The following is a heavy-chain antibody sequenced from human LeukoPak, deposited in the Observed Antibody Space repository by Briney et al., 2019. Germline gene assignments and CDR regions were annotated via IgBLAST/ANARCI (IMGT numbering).Heavy chain of an antibody. CDR2: IYSGGST. D-gene: IGHD2-2*01. V-gene: IGHV3-66*01. Sequence: GGSLRLSCAASGFTVSSNYMSWVRQAPGEGLEWVSVIYSGGSTYYADSVKGRFTISRDNAKNSLYLQMNSLRAEDTAVYYCARGCSSTSCYYFDYWGQGTLVTVSS. J-gene: IGHJ4*02. CDR3: ARGCSSTSCYYFDY. CDR1: GFTVSSNY.